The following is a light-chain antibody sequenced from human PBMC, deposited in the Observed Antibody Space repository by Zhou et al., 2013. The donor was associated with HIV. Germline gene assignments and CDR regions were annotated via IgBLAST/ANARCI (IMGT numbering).Light chain of an antibody. CDR1: QDITSS. J-gene: IGKJ4*01. Sequence: EVVMTQSPATLSVSPGERVTLSCRASQDITSSLAWYQQRPGQAPRLLIYGTSTRATGVPARFSGSGSGTDFTLTISSLQSEDFAVYYCQQRSNWLTFGGGTKVEIK. V-gene: IGKV3D-15*01. CDR2: GTS. CDR3: QQRSNWLT.